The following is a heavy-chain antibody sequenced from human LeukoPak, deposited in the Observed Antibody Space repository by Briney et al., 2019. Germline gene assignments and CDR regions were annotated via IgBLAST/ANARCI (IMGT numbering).Heavy chain of an antibody. CDR3: ARTLKGYCSSTSCYPFYY. J-gene: IGHJ4*02. V-gene: IGHV3-21*01. CDR2: ISSSSSYI. CDR1: GFTFSSYS. D-gene: IGHD2-2*01. Sequence: GGSLRLSCAASGFTFSSYSMTWVRQAPGKGLEWVSSISSSSSYIYYADSVKGRFTISRDNAKNSLYLQMNSLRAEDTAVYYCARTLKGYCSSTSCYPFYYWGQGTLVTVSS.